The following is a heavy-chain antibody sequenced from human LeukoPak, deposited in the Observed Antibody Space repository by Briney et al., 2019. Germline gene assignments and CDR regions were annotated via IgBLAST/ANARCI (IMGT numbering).Heavy chain of an antibody. V-gene: IGHV3-23*01. CDR3: AKKPYYDFWSGYFPFDY. D-gene: IGHD3-3*01. CDR2: ISGSGGST. CDR1: GFTFSSYA. J-gene: IGHJ4*02. Sequence: GGSLRLSCAASGFTFSSYAMSWVRQAPGKGLEWVSAISGSGGSTYYADSVKGRFTISRDNSKNTLYLQMNSLRAEDTAVYYCAKKPYYDFWSGYFPFDYWGQGTLVTVSS.